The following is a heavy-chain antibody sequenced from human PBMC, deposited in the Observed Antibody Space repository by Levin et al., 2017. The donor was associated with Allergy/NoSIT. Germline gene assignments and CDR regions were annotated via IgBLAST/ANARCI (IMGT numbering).Heavy chain of an antibody. CDR1: GFTFSSYW. J-gene: IGHJ4*02. Sequence: GESLKISCAASGFTFSSYWMSWVRQAPGKGLEWVANIKQDGSEKYYVDSVKGRFTISRDNAKNSLYLQMNSLRAEDTAVYYCARSERYSSGWGSFDYWGQGTLVTVSS. V-gene: IGHV3-7*01. CDR3: ARSERYSSGWGSFDY. D-gene: IGHD6-19*01. CDR2: IKQDGSEK.